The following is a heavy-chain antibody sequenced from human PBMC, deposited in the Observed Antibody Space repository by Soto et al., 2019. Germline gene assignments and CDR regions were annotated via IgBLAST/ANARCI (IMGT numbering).Heavy chain of an antibody. CDR1: GGSFSGYY. V-gene: IGHV4-34*01. CDR2: INDSGAT. CDR3: ARGQRYSAYNWRVFRYFIDV. D-gene: IGHD5-12*01. Sequence: QVQIQQWGAGLLKPSETLSLSCGVYGGSFSGYYWSWIRQPPGKGLEWIGEINDSGATNHIPSLKSRVTISVDTPKNQFSLKLSSVTAADTAVYYCARGQRYSAYNWRVFRYFIDVWGKGTTVTVS. J-gene: IGHJ6*03.